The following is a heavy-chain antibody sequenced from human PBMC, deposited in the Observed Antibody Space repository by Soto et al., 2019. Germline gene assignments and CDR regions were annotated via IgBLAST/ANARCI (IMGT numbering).Heavy chain of an antibody. Sequence: PGGSLRLSCAASGFSFSDYCMSWIRQAPGKGLEWVSYISSSSSYTNYADSVKGRFTISRDNAENSLYMQMNSVRAEDTGVYYCARDTITYYGMDVWGQGTTVTVSS. CDR1: GFSFSDYC. CDR2: ISSSSSYT. CDR3: ARDTITYYGMDV. J-gene: IGHJ6*02. V-gene: IGHV3-11*06. D-gene: IGHD3-9*01.